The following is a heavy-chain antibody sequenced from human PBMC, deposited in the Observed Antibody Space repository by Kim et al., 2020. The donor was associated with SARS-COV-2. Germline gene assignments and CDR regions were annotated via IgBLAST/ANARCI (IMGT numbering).Heavy chain of an antibody. J-gene: IGHJ4*02. D-gene: IGHD3-10*01. CDR2: IKKDGTDK. V-gene: IGHV3-7*03. CDR3: AVDGSHDSLAY. CDR1: GFTFSNYW. Sequence: GGSLRLSCAGSGFTFSNYWMSWVRQAPGKGLEWVANIKKDGTDKYYVDSVRGRFTVSRDNAKNSLFLQVNSLIAEDTAVYYCAVDGSHDSLAYWGQGTLVTVSS.